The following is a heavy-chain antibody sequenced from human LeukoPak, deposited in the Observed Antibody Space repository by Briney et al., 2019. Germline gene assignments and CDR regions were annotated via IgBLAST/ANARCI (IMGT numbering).Heavy chain of an antibody. CDR1: GVSISSGGYY. Sequence: SETLSLTCTVSGVSISSGGYYWSWIRQHPGKGLEWIGYIYYSGSTYYNPSLKSRVTISVDTTKNQFSLKLSSVTAAGTAVYYCAKAGSYYDTLYDAWGQGTLVTVSS. CDR3: AKAGSYYDTLYDA. J-gene: IGHJ5*02. CDR2: IYYSGST. V-gene: IGHV4-31*03. D-gene: IGHD3-22*01.